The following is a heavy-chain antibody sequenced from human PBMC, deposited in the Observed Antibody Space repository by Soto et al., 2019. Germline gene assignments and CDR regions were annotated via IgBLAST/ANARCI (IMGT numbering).Heavy chain of an antibody. CDR3: ARGGTIRQTTFGLVIVGRFDP. D-gene: IGHD3-3*01. CDR2: INPKSGDT. CDR1: GYSLTGYY. J-gene: IGHJ5*02. V-gene: IGHV1-2*04. Sequence: QVQLVQSGAEVKKPGASVRVSCTTSGYSLTGYYLHWVRQAPGQGLEWMGRINPKSGDTDYAQKFQGWVTMTTDTSINTAYMDLTRLTSNDTAIYYCARGGTIRQTTFGLVIVGRFDPWGQGTLVTVS.